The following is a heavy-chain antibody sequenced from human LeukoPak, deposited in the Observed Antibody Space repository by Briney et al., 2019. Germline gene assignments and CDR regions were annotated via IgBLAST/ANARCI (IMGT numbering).Heavy chain of an antibody. V-gene: IGHV1-18*01. D-gene: IGHD3-22*01. CDR1: GYTFTSYG. CDR3: ARDRNNYDSSGYYYFYYYYGMDV. CDR2: LSAYNGNT. J-gene: IGHJ6*02. Sequence: GASVKVSRKASGYTFTSYGISWVRQAPGQGLEWMGCLSAYNGNTNYAQKLQGRVTMTTDTSTSTAYMELRSLRSDDTAVYYCARDRNNYDSSGYYYFYYYYGMDVWGQGTTVTVSS.